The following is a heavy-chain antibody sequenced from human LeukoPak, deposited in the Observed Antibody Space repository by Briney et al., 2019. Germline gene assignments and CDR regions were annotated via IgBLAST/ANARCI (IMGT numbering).Heavy chain of an antibody. CDR2: IWYDGSNK. J-gene: IGHJ3*02. D-gene: IGHD3-3*01. CDR3: ARDRFVGYYDFWSGYYDDAFDI. Sequence: GGSLRLSCAAFGSTFSSYGMHWVRQAPGKGLEWVAVIWYDGSNKYYADSVKGRFTISRDNSKNTLYLQMNSLRAEDTAVYYCARDRFVGYYDFWSGYYDDAFDIWGQGTMVTVSS. CDR1: GSTFSSYG. V-gene: IGHV3-33*01.